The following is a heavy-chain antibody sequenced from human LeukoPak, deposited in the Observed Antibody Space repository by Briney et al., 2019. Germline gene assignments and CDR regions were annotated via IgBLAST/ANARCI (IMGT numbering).Heavy chain of an antibody. CDR2: ISGFNIKP. D-gene: IGHD6-6*01. CDR1: GYRFTNYG. CDR3: AREGLRSIAARRGTRDYMDV. J-gene: IGHJ6*03. Sequence: ASVKVSCKTSGYRFTNYGITWLRQAPGQGLEWLGWISGFNIKPFYAHNFQGRVTMSTDTSTSTVYMEVRSLRSDDTAVYYCAREGLRSIAARRGTRDYMDVWGKGTTVTISS. V-gene: IGHV1-18*01.